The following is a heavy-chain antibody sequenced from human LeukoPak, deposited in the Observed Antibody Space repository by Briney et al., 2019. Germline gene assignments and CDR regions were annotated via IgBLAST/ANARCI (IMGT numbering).Heavy chain of an antibody. CDR2: IYYRGST. J-gene: IGHJ4*02. Sequence: SETLSLTCTVSGGSISSTTYYWDWIRQPPGRGLEWIASIYYRGSTHYNPSLASLKSRVTISGDTSKNQFSLKLSSVTAADTAVYYCARYREVGATVDYWGQGTLVTVSS. CDR1: GGSISSTTYY. V-gene: IGHV4-39*07. D-gene: IGHD1-26*01. CDR3: ARYREVGATVDY.